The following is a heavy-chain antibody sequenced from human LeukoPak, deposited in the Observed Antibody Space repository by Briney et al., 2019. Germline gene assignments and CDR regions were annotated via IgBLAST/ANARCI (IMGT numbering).Heavy chain of an antibody. CDR3: AKTIAAIALRYYYMDV. J-gene: IGHJ6*03. V-gene: IGHV1-8*01. CDR2: MNPNSGNT. CDR1: GYTFTSYD. Sequence: ASVKVSCKASGYTFTSYDINWVRQATGQGLEWMGWMNPNSGNTGYAQKFQGRFTMTRNTSISTAYMELSSLRSEDTAVYYCAKTIAAIALRYYYMDVWGKGTTVTVSS. D-gene: IGHD6-13*01.